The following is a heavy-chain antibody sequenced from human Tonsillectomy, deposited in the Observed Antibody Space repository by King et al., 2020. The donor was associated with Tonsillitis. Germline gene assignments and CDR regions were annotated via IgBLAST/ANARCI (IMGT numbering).Heavy chain of an antibody. CDR1: GYTFTGHY. V-gene: IGHV1-2*02. CDR3: ARARGGSYLFAY. CDR2: INPNSGGN. Sequence: VQLVESGAEVKKPGASVKVACKASGYTFTGHYIHWVRQAPGQGLEWMGWINPNSGGNDYAQKFQGRVTMTRDTFITTAYMDLSRLRSDDTALYYCARARGGSYLFAYWGQGTLVTVSS. D-gene: IGHD1-26*01. J-gene: IGHJ4*02.